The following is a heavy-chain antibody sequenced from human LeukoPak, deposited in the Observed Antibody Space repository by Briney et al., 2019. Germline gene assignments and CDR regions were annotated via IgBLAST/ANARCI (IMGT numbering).Heavy chain of an antibody. D-gene: IGHD2-15*01. J-gene: IGHJ6*02. V-gene: IGHV3-11*01. CDR2: ISSSGSTI. Sequence: GGSLRLSCAASGFTFSDYYMSWIRQAPGKGLEWVSYISSSGSTIHYADSVKGRFTISRDNAKNSLYLQMNSLRAEDTAVYYCARDLVKVGCSGGSCLDYYYYGMDVWGQGTTVTVSS. CDR1: GFTFSDYY. CDR3: ARDLVKVGCSGGSCLDYYYYGMDV.